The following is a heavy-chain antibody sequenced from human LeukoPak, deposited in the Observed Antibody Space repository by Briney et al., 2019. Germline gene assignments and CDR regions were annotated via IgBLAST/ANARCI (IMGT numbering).Heavy chain of an antibody. Sequence: PGGSLRLSCAASGFTFSSYSMNWVRQALGKGLEWVSSISSSSSYIYYADSVKGRFTISRDNAKNSLYLQMNSLRAEDTAVYFCAREREQWHAFDIWGQGTMVTVSS. D-gene: IGHD6-19*01. CDR3: AREREQWHAFDI. V-gene: IGHV3-21*01. CDR2: ISSSSSYI. J-gene: IGHJ3*02. CDR1: GFTFSSYS.